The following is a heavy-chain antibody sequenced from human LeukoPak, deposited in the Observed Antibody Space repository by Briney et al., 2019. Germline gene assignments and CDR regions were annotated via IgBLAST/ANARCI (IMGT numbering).Heavy chain of an antibody. CDR2: ISSSSSYI. CDR3: ARDLSSGWYNWEKNWFDP. J-gene: IGHJ5*02. Sequence: PGGSLRLSCAASGFTFSSYSMNWVRQAPGKGLEWVSSISSSSSYIYYADSVKGRFTISRDNAKNSLYLQMNSLRAEDTAVYYCARDLSSGWYNWEKNWFDPWGQGTLVTVSS. V-gene: IGHV3-21*01. CDR1: GFTFSSYS. D-gene: IGHD6-19*01.